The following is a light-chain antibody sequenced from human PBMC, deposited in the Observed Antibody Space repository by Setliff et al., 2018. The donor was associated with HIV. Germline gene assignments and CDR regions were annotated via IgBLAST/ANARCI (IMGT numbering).Light chain of an antibody. CDR3: CSYAGSTSYV. J-gene: IGLJ1*01. V-gene: IGLV2-23*02. CDR2: EVT. CDR1: SRDVGSYKL. Sequence: QSALTQPASVSGSPGQLITISCTGTSRDVGSYKLVSWYQQYPGKAPKLIICEVTKRPSGVSNRFSGFKSGYTAPLTISGLQAEDEADYYCCSYAGSTSYVFGTGTKVTVL.